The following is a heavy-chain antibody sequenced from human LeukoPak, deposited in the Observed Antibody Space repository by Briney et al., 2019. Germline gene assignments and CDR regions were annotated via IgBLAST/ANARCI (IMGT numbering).Heavy chain of an antibody. J-gene: IGHJ4*02. V-gene: IGHV4-38-2*02. CDR3: SRETAGTTIDF. D-gene: IGHD3-10*01. Sequence: SETLSFTCTVSGYAIGSNYFWGWIRQPPGKGLEWIGSIHHRGTTYYNPSLKGRLTISLDTSKNQFSLNLTSVTASDTAVYYCSRETAGTTIDFWGQGRLVAVSS. CDR1: GYAIGSNYF. CDR2: IHHRGTT.